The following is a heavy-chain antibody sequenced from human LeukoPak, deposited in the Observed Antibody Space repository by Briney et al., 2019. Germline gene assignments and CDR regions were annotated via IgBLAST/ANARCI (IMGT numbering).Heavy chain of an antibody. CDR3: ARDNRFDRIDY. J-gene: IGHJ4*02. V-gene: IGHV4-31*03. CDR2: IYYSGST. CDR1: GGSISSGGYY. D-gene: IGHD3-10*01. Sequence: PSETLSLTCTVSGGSISSGGYYWSWIRQHPGKGLEWIGYIYYSGSTYYNPSLKSRVTISVDTSKNQFSLKLSSVTAADTAVYYCARDNRFDRIDYWGQGTLVTVSS.